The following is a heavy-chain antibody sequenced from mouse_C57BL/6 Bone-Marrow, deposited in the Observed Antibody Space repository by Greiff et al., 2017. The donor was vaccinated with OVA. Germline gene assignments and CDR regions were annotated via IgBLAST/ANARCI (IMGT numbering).Heavy chain of an antibody. J-gene: IGHJ2*01. D-gene: IGHD2-4*01. CDR2: IYPGSGST. V-gene: IGHV1-55*01. CDR1: GYTFTSYW. CDR3: ARRGNYYDYGGSYYFDY. Sequence: QVQLQQPGAELVKPGASVKMSCKASGYTFTSYWITWVKQRPGQGLEWIGDIYPGSGSTNYNEKFKSKATLTVDTSSSTACMQLSSLTSEDSAVYYCARRGNYYDYGGSYYFDYWGQGTTLTVSS.